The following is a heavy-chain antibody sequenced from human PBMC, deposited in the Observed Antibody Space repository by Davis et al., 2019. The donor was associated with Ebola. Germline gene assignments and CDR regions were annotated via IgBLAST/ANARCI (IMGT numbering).Heavy chain of an antibody. CDR3: ASSGYYYGPFDY. D-gene: IGHD3-22*01. CDR1: GFTFSNAW. Sequence: PGGSLRLSCAASGFTFSNAWMSWVRQAPGKGLEWVSVIYSGGSTYYADSVKGRFTISRDNSKNTLYLQMNSLRAEDTAVYYCASSGYYYGPFDYWGQGTLVIVSS. V-gene: IGHV3-53*01. J-gene: IGHJ4*02. CDR2: IYSGGST.